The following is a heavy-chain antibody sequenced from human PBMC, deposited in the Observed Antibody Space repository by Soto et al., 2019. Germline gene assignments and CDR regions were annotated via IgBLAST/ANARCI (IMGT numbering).Heavy chain of an antibody. J-gene: IGHJ6*02. V-gene: IGHV1-69*12. CDR1: GGTFSSYA. CDR3: ARHCGGDCYPRSPPSYYHGVAV. D-gene: IGHD2-21*02. Sequence: QVQLVQSGAEVKKPGSSVKVSCKASGGTFSSYAISWVRQAPGQGLEWMGGIIPIFGTADYAQKFQGRVTITADESTSQAYLEPTMLRSEATAVYYCARHCGGDCYPRSPPSYYHGVAVWGQGTTVTVSS. CDR2: IIPIFGTA.